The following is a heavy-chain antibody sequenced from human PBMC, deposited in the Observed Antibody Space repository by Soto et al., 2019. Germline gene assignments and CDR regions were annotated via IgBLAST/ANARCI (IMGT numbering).Heavy chain of an antibody. V-gene: IGHV4-59*13. CDR3: AIFGELPVWFDP. J-gene: IGHJ5*02. D-gene: IGHD3-10*01. Sequence: QVQLQESGPGLVKPSETLSLTCTVSGDSISSYYWSWIRQPPGKGLEWVGYISNTGSTIYNPSLESRATISLDTSNNQVSLSLNSVTVADTAVYYCAIFGELPVWFDPGGRGTLGTVSS. CDR2: ISNTGST. CDR1: GDSISSYY.